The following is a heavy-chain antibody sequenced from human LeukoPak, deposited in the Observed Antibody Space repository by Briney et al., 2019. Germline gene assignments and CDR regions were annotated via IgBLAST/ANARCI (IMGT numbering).Heavy chain of an antibody. CDR2: IIPIFGTA. CDR3: ARGVGAVAGYGG. J-gene: IGHJ4*02. V-gene: IGHV1-69*13. CDR1: GGTFSSYA. D-gene: IGHD6-19*01. Sequence: SVKVSCKASGGTFSSYAISWVRQAPGQGLEWMGGIIPIFGTANYAQKFQGRVTITADESTSTAYTELSSLRSEDTAVYYCARGVGAVAGYGGWGQGTLVTVSS.